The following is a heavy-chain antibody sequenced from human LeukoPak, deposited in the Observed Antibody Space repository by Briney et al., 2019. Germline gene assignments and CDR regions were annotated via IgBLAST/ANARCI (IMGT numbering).Heavy chain of an antibody. J-gene: IGHJ4*02. CDR3: ARAQTIFGAIPAPY. CDR2: INPNSGGT. D-gene: IGHD3-3*01. Sequence: VKVSCKASGYTFTGYYMHWVRQAPGQGLEWMGWINPNSGGTNYAQKFQGRVTMTRDTSISTAYMELSRLRSDDTAVYYCARAQTIFGAIPAPYWGQGTLVTVSS. V-gene: IGHV1-2*02. CDR1: GYTFTGYY.